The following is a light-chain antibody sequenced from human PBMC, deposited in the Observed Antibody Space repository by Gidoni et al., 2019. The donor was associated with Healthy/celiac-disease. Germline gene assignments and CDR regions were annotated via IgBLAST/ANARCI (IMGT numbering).Light chain of an antibody. CDR2: DAS. V-gene: IGKV1-33*01. CDR3: QQYDNLPPYT. Sequence: DIQMTQSTSSLSASVGDRVTITCQASQDISNYLNWYHQKPGHAPKLLVYDASNLETGVPSRCSGSGSCTDFTFTIISLQAEDIATYYCQQYDNLPPYTFGQXTKLEIK. CDR1: QDISNY. J-gene: IGKJ2*01.